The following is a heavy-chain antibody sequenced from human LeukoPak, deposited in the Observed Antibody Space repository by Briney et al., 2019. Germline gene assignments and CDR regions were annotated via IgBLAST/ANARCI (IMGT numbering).Heavy chain of an antibody. D-gene: IGHD1-26*01. V-gene: IGHV1-8*01. Sequence: ASVKVSCKASGYTFTSFDINWVRQATGQGPEWVGWMNPNSGNTGYAQMFQGRVTMTRNTSISTAYMEVSSLRYEDTAVYYCARFGMGAQLPFDTWGQGTLVTVSS. CDR2: MNPNSGNT. J-gene: IGHJ4*02. CDR3: ARFGMGAQLPFDT. CDR1: GYTFTSFD.